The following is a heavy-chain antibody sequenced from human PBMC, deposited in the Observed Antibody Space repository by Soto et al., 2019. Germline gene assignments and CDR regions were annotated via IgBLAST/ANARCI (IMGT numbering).Heavy chain of an antibody. CDR2: INHSGST. CDR1: GGSISGCY. J-gene: IGHJ6*02. CDR3: ARGYATGTTWLDYYYGMDV. Sequence: LSQNCAVYGGSISGCYCSWIRQPPGKGLEWIGEINHSGSTNYNPSLKSRVTISVDTSKNQFSLKLSSVTAADTAVYYCARGYATGTTWLDYYYGMDVWGQGTTVT. V-gene: IGHV4-34*01. D-gene: IGHD1-1*01.